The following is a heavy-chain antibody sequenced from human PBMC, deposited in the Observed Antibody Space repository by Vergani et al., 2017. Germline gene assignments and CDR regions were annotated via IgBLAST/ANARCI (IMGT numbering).Heavy chain of an antibody. Sequence: QVQLQQWGAGLLKPSETLSLTCAVYGGSFSGYYWSWIRQPPGKGLEWVGEINHSGSTNYNPSVKSRVTISVDTSKNQVSLKLSSVPAADTAVYYCARGLPWGTMVRGFMSWWFDPWGQGTLVTVSS. CDR2: INHSGST. D-gene: IGHD3-10*01. J-gene: IGHJ5*02. V-gene: IGHV4-34*01. CDR3: ARGLPWGTMVRGFMSWWFDP. CDR1: GGSFSGYY.